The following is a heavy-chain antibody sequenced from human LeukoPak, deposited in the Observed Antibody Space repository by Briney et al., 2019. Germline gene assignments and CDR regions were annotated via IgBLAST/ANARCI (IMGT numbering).Heavy chain of an antibody. D-gene: IGHD5-12*01. CDR3: AKSGYSGYDPDVGY. J-gene: IGHJ4*02. V-gene: IGHV1-3*04. Sequence: ASVKVSCKASGYSFTTYAIHWVRQAPGQRLEWMGWINTGNGNTKYSQKFEGRVTFTRDTSASTAYMELSSLTSEDTAVYYCAKSGYSGYDPDVGYWGQGTLVGVSS. CDR2: INTGNGNT. CDR1: GYSFTTYA.